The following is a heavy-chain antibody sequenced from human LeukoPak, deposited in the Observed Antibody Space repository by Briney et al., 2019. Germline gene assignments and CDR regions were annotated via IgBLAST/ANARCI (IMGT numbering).Heavy chain of an antibody. V-gene: IGHV1-24*01. CDR2: FDPEDGET. CDR3: ATDSEGYYYGSGSYT. D-gene: IGHD3-10*01. CDR1: GYTLTELS. J-gene: IGHJ5*02. Sequence: ASVKVPCKVSGYTLTELSMHWVRQAPGKGLEWMGGFDPEDGETIYAQKFQGRVTMTEDTSTDTAYMELSSLRSEDTAVYYCATDSEGYYYGSGSYTWGQGTLVTVSS.